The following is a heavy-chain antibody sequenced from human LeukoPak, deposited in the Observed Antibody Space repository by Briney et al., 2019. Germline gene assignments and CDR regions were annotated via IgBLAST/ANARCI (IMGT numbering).Heavy chain of an antibody. Sequence: GGSLRLSCSASGFTFSTYAMHWVRQAPGKGLEYLSAISSNGGSTYYADSVKGRFTISRDNSKNTLYLQMNSLRAEDTAVYYCARVPSPLTGYFDYWGQGTLVTVSS. CDR3: ARVPSPLTGYFDY. CDR1: GFTFSTYA. V-gene: IGHV3-64*04. J-gene: IGHJ4*02. CDR2: ISSNGGST. D-gene: IGHD3-9*01.